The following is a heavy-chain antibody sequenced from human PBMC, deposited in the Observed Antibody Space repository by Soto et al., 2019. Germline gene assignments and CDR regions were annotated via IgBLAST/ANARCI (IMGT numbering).Heavy chain of an antibody. J-gene: IGHJ4*02. V-gene: IGHV3-21*01. D-gene: IGHD5-12*01. Sequence: GGSMILSCAASELTFRTYSMYWVSQAQGKGLEWVSSISSSSRSIYYADSVRGRFTISRDNAKNSLYLQMNSLRAEDTAMYYCAKDNGYDAATLDYWGQGTLVTV. CDR1: ELTFRTYS. CDR3: AKDNGYDAATLDY. CDR2: ISSSSRSI.